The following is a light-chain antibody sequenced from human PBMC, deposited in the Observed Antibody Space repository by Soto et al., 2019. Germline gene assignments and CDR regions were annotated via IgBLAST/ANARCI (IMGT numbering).Light chain of an antibody. J-gene: IGKJ1*01. Sequence: EIVLTQSPGTLSLSPGERVTLSCRPSQSVSSSYLAWYQQKPGQAPRLLIYQTSLRAAGIPARFSGSGSGTDFTLTISRLGPEDFAVYYCQQYGSSRTFGQGTKVDIK. V-gene: IGKV3-20*01. CDR3: QQYGSSRT. CDR1: QSVSSSY. CDR2: QTS.